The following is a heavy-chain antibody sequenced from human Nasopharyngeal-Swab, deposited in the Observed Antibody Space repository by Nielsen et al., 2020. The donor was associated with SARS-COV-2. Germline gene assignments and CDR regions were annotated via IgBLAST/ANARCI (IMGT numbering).Heavy chain of an antibody. D-gene: IGHD5-18*01. Sequence: SLKISCAASGFTFENYAMHWVRQPPGKGLEWVSGITWNSGNKGYAESVQGRFTISRDNPKNSLYLQMHSLRAEDTALYYCAKARRTDTYGYECFDSWGQGTLVTVSS. CDR1: GFTFENYA. V-gene: IGHV3-9*01. CDR3: AKARRTDTYGYECFDS. J-gene: IGHJ4*02. CDR2: ITWNSGNK.